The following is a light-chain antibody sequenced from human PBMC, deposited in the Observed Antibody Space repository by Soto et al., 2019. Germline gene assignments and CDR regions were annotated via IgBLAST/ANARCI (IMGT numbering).Light chain of an antibody. CDR1: SSDVGSYNR. CDR3: SSLTTSETWV. J-gene: IGLJ3*02. V-gene: IGLV2-14*02. Sequence: QSALTQPASVSGSPGQSITISCTGGSSDVGSYNRVSWYRQYPGKAPQLMIYEVSYRPSGVSNRFSGSKSGNTASLTISGLEAEDEADYFCSSLTTSETWVIGGGTKLTVL. CDR2: EVS.